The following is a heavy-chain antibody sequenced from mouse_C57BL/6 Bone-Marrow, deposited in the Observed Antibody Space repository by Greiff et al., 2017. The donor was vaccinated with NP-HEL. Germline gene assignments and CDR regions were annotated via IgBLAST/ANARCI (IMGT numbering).Heavy chain of an antibody. J-gene: IGHJ2*01. Sequence: VQLQQSGPELVKPGASVKISCKASGYTFTDYYMNWVKQSHGKSLEWIGDINPNNGGTSYNQKFKGKATLTVDKSSSTAYMELRSLTSEDSAVYYCARIPVYYYCSSPDYWGQGTTLTVSS. CDR2: INPNNGGT. V-gene: IGHV1-26*01. D-gene: IGHD1-1*01. CDR3: ARIPVYYYCSSPDY. CDR1: GYTFTDYY.